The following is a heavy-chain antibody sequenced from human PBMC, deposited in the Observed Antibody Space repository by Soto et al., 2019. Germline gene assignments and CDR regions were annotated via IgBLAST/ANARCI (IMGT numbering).Heavy chain of an antibody. D-gene: IGHD1-26*01. J-gene: IGHJ4*02. CDR1: GFTFSSYA. CDR2: ISYDGSNK. V-gene: IGHV3-30-3*01. CDR3: ARVIVGATPVGYFDY. Sequence: QVQLVESGGGVVQPGRSLRLSCAASGFTFSSYAMRWVRQAPGKGLEWVAVISYDGSNKYYADSVKGRFTISRDNSKNTLYLQMNSLRAEDTAVYYCARVIVGATPVGYFDYWGQGTLVTVSS.